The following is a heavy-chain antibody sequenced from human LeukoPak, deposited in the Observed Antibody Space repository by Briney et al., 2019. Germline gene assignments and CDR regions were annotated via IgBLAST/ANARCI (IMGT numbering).Heavy chain of an antibody. CDR2: IIPIFGTA. V-gene: IGHV1-69*05. CDR3: ARSDARYYDFWSGYLGRYYFDY. D-gene: IGHD3-3*01. J-gene: IGHJ4*02. CDR1: GGTFSSYA. Sequence: SVKVSCKASGGTFSSYATSWVRQAPGQGLEWMGGIIPIFGTANYAQKFQGRVTITTDESTSTAYMELSSLRSEDTAVYYCARSDARYYDFWSGYLGRYYFDYWGQGTLVTVSS.